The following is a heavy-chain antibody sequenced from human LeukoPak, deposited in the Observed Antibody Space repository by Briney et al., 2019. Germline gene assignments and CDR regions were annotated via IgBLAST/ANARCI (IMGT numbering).Heavy chain of an antibody. CDR3: ARRTSYSSSWTIGGNNWFDP. CDR1: GYSFTSYW. CDR2: IYPGDSDT. D-gene: IGHD6-13*01. J-gene: IGHJ5*02. V-gene: IGHV5-51*01. Sequence: GESLKISCKGSGYSFTSYWIGWVRQMPGKGLEWMGIIYPGDSDTRSSPSFQGQVTISADKSISTAYLQWSSLKASDTAMYYCARRTSYSSSWTIGGNNWFDPWGQGTLVTVSS.